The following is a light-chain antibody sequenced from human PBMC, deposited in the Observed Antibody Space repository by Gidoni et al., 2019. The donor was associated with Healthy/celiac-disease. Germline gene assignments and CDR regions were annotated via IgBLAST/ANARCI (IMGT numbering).Light chain of an antibody. CDR1: QSVSSN. V-gene: IGKV3-15*01. CDR3: QQYNNWPRA. Sequence: IVMTQSPATLSVSPGERSTLSCRASQSVSSNFAWYQEKPGQAPRRLNYGASTRATGIPARFSGSGSGTEFTLTISSLQSEDFAVYYCQQYNNWPRAFGQGTKVEIK. CDR2: GAS. J-gene: IGKJ1*01.